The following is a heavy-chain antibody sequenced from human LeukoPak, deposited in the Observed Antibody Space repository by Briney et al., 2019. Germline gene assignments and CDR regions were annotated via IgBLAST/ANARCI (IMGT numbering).Heavy chain of an antibody. V-gene: IGHV3-53*01. CDR3: AKGRCSGGSCYSGGDYYMDV. D-gene: IGHD2-15*01. CDR2: IYSDNT. J-gene: IGHJ6*03. CDR1: GFTDSSNS. Sequence: GGSLRLSCTVSGFTDSSNSMSWVRQAPGKGLEWVSFIYSDNTHYSDSVKGRFTISRDNSKNTLYLQMNSLRAEDTAVYYCAKGRCSGGSCYSGGDYYMDVWGKGTTVTVSS.